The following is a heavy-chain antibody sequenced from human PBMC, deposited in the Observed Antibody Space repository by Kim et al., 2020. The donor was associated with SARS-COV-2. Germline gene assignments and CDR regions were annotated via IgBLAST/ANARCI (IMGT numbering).Heavy chain of an antibody. Sequence: ASVKVSCKASGYTFTSYAMHWVRQAPGQRLEWMGWINAGNGNTKYSQKFQGRVTITRDTSASTAYMELSSLRSEDTAVYYCAREADYYDSSGYYYFDYWGQGTLVTVSS. D-gene: IGHD3-22*01. CDR3: AREADYYDSSGYYYFDY. CDR2: INAGNGNT. J-gene: IGHJ4*02. CDR1: GYTFTSYA. V-gene: IGHV1-3*01.